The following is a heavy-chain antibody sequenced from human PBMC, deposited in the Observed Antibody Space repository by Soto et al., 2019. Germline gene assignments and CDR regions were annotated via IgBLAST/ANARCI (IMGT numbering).Heavy chain of an antibody. J-gene: IGHJ3*02. Sequence: GGSLRLSCAASGFTFSNAWMSWVRQAPGKGLEWVGRIKSKTDGGTTDYAAPVKGRFTISRDDSKNTLYLQMNSLKTEDTAVYYCTTXPDDYYDSSGYPWAFDIWGQGTMVTVSS. CDR2: IKSKTDGGTT. V-gene: IGHV3-15*01. D-gene: IGHD3-22*01. CDR3: TTXPDDYYDSSGYPWAFDI. CDR1: GFTFSNAW.